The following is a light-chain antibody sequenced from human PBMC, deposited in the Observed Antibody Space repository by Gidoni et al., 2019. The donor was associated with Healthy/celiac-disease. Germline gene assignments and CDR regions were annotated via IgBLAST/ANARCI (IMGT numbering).Light chain of an antibody. V-gene: IGLV3-19*01. CDR2: GKN. CDR3: NSRDSSGNHLVV. J-gene: IGLJ2*01. Sequence: SSELTQDTAVSVALGKTVRITCQGDSLRSYYASWYPQKPGQAPVLVIYGKNKRPSGIPDRFSGSSSGNTASLTITGAQAEDDADYYCNSRDSSGNHLVVFGGGTQLTVL. CDR1: SLRSYY.